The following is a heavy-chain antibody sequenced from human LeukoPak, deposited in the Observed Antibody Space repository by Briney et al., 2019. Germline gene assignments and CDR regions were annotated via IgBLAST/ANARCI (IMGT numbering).Heavy chain of an antibody. CDR3: ANAGFRREVMVYAKYDIDV. J-gene: IGHJ6*03. CDR2: IKNDGSQT. V-gene: IGHV3-7*01. Sequence: GGSLRLSCAASGFIFNKYWMTWFRQPPGKGLEWLANIKNDGSQTYYVDSVKGRFTISRDNAKNSLYLQMNSLRDEDTAVYYCANAGFRREVMVYAKYDIDVWGKGTTVTVSS. D-gene: IGHD2-8*01. CDR1: GFIFNKYW.